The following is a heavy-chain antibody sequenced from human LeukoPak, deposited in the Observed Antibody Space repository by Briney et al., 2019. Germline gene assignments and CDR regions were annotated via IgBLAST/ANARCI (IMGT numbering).Heavy chain of an antibody. J-gene: IGHJ4*02. D-gene: IGHD2-21*01. CDR1: GFTFSSYG. V-gene: IGHV3-30*18. CDR3: AKDSNEDDWYYFDY. CDR2: ISYDGSNK. Sequence: GGSLRLSCAASGFTFSSYGMHWVRQAPGKGLEWVAVISYDGSNKYYADSVKGRFTISRDNSKNTLYLQMNSLRAEDTAVYYCAKDSNEDDWYYFDYWGQGTLVTVSS.